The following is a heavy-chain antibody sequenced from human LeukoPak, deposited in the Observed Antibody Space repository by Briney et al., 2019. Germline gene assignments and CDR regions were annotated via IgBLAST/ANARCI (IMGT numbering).Heavy chain of an antibody. V-gene: IGHV4-4*07. CDR2: IYTSGST. CDR1: GVSISSYY. CDR3: ARDIGMITFGGVIVAIGGPDAFDI. Sequence: SETLSLTCTVSGVSISSYYWSWIRQPAGKGLEWIGRIYTSGSTNYNPSLKSRVTMSVDTSKNQFSLKLSSVTAADTAVYYCARDIGMITFGGVIVAIGGPDAFDIWGQGTMVTVSS. D-gene: IGHD3-16*02. J-gene: IGHJ3*02.